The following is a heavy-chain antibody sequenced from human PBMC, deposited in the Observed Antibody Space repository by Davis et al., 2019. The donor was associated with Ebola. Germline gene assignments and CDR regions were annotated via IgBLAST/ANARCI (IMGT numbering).Heavy chain of an antibody. D-gene: IGHD6-6*01. J-gene: IGHJ3*02. CDR2: IYPGDSDT. CDR3: ARDVRERIAAPRDAFDI. V-gene: IGHV5-51*01. CDR1: GYSFTSYW. Sequence: GESLKISCKGSGYSFTSYWIGWVRQMPGKGLEWMGIIYPGDSDTRYSPSFQGQVTISADKSISTAYLQWSSLKASDTAMYYCARDVRERIAAPRDAFDIWGQGTMVTVSS.